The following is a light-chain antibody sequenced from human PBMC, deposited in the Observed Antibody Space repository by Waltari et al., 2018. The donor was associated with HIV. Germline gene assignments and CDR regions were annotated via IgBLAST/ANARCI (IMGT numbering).Light chain of an antibody. Sequence: EIVLTQSPGTLSLSPGERATLSCRASQSVSSSYLAWSQQKPGQAPRLLIYGASSRATGITDRFSGSGSGTDFTLTISRLEPEDFAVYYCQQYGSSPSTFGPGTKVDIK. J-gene: IGKJ3*01. CDR1: QSVSSSY. CDR2: GAS. CDR3: QQYGSSPST. V-gene: IGKV3-20*01.